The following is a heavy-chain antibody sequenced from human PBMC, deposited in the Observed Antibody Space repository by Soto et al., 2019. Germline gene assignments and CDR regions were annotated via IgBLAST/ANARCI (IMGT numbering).Heavy chain of an antibody. CDR2: ISSSSSTI. CDR3: AGLEGGYYYYMDV. J-gene: IGHJ6*03. CDR1: GFTFSSYS. V-gene: IGHV3-48*01. Sequence: GGSLRLSCAASGFTFSSYSMNWVRQAPGKGLEWVSYISSSSSTIYYADSVKGRFTISRDNAKNSLYLQMNSLRAEDTAVYYCAGLEGGYYYYMDVWGKGTTVTVSS. D-gene: IGHD3-16*01.